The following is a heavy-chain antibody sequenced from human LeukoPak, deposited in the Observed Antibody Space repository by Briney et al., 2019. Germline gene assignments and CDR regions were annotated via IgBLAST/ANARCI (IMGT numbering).Heavy chain of an antibody. D-gene: IGHD2-2*01. Sequence: GGSLRLSCAASGFTFSSYAMSWVRQAPGKGLEWVSAISDSGTSTYYADSVKGRFTIFRDNSKNTRYLQVNSLRAEDTAVYYCATRERYCTSASCYEWFDPWGQGTLVTVSS. CDR2: ISDSGTST. V-gene: IGHV3-23*01. J-gene: IGHJ5*02. CDR3: ATRERYCTSASCYEWFDP. CDR1: GFTFSSYA.